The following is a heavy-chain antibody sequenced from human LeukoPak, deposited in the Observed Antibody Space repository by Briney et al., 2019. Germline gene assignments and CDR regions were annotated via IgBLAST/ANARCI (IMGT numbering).Heavy chain of an antibody. CDR2: FDPEDGEA. CDR1: GYSLTELS. D-gene: IGHD3-10*01. J-gene: IGHJ5*02. V-gene: IGHV1-24*01. Sequence: GASVKVSCKVSGYSLTELSIHWVRQAPGKGLEWMGGFDPEDGEAIYAQRFQGRVTMIEDTSTDTAHMAMRSLRSEDTAVYYCATVGNYYGSGSYYYWFDPWGQGTLVTVSS. CDR3: ATVGNYYGSGSYYYWFDP.